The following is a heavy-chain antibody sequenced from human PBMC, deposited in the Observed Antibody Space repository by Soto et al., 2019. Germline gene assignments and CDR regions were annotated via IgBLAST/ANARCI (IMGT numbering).Heavy chain of an antibody. CDR2: IYSGGST. CDR1: GFTVSSNY. V-gene: IGHV3-66*01. CDR3: ARSQMGGFYYYYMDV. Sequence: GGSLRLSCAASGFTVSSNYMSWVRQAPGKGLEWVSVIYSGGSTYYADSVKGRFTISRDNSKNTLYLQMNSLRAEDTAVYYCARSQMGGFYYYYMDVWGKGTTVTVSS. J-gene: IGHJ6*03.